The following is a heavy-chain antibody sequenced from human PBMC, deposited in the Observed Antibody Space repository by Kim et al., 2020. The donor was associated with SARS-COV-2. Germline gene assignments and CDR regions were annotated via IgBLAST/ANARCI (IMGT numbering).Heavy chain of an antibody. D-gene: IGHD6-6*01. Sequence: GESLKISCKGSGYSFTSYWIGWVRQMPGKGLEWMGIIYPGDSDTRYSPSFQGQVTISADKSISTAYLQWSSLKASDTAMYYCARSLNQAAPDYYYGMDVWGQGTTVTVSS. CDR2: IYPGDSDT. CDR1: GYSFTSYW. V-gene: IGHV5-51*01. J-gene: IGHJ6*02. CDR3: ARSLNQAAPDYYYGMDV.